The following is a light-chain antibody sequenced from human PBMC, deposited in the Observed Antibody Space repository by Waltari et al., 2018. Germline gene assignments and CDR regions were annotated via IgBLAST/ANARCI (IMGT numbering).Light chain of an antibody. V-gene: IGKV3-20*01. J-gene: IGKJ2*01. CDR2: GAS. CDR1: QSVSSSY. Sequence: ESVLTQSPGTLSLSPGERATLSCRASQSVSSSYLAWYQRKPGQAPRLLIYGASIRATGIPDRFSGSGSGTGFTLNISRLEPEDFAVYYCQQYGGSPYTFGQGTKLEIK. CDR3: QQYGGSPYT.